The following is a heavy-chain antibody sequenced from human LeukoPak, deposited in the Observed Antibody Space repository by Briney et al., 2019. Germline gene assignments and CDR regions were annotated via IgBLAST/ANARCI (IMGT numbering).Heavy chain of an antibody. CDR2: IYHSGNN. CDR3: ARGDRPCSGDGCYLGVFDY. CDR1: GRSFRDYY. D-gene: IGHD2-15*01. V-gene: IGHV4-34*01. Sequence: SDTLSLTCAVYGRSFRDYYWMCTPHPRGKALEVIGEIYHSGNNNYNPSLKGPVPMLVDQSKNQFALTLHSVTAADAGVYFCARGDRPCSGDGCYLGVFDYWSQKILVTVSS. J-gene: IGHJ4*01.